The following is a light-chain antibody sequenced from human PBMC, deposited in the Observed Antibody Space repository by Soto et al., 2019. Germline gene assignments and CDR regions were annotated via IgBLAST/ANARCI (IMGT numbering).Light chain of an antibody. J-gene: IGLJ2*01. V-gene: IGLV1-47*01. CDR1: SSNIGSNY. CDR3: AAWDDSLSGVV. Sequence: QSVLTQPPSASGTPGQRVTISCSGSSSNIGSNYVYWYQQLPGTAPKLLIYRNNQRPSGVPDRFSGSKSGTSASLAISGLXSXXXXDYYCAAWDDSLSGVVFGGGTKLTVL. CDR2: RNN.